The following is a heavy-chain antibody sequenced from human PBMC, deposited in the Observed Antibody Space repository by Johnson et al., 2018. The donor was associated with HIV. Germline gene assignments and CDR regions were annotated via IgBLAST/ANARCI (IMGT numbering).Heavy chain of an antibody. V-gene: IGHV3-53*01. CDR3: ARDPSRSPGAFDI. CDR2: IYSGGTT. CDR1: GFTVSSNY. J-gene: IGHJ3*02. Sequence: VLLVESGGGLIQPGGSLRLSCAVSGFTVSSNYMSWVRQAPGKGLEWVSVIYSGGTTNYADSVKGRSTISRDNSKNTLYLQMNSLRADDTAVYYCARDPSRSPGAFDIWGQGTMVTVSS.